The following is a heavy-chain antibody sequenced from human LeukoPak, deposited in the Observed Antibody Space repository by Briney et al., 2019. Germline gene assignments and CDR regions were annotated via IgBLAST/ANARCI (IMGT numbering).Heavy chain of an antibody. CDR2: IYYSGST. V-gene: IGHV4-39*01. CDR1: GHSMTTGSYY. Sequence: SETLSLTCTVSGHSMTTGSYYWSWLRKPAGKGLEWIGSIYYSGSTYYNPSLKSRVTISVDTSKNQFSLKLSSVTAADTAVYYCARQSGYYADYWGQGTLVTVSS. CDR3: ARQSGYYADY. J-gene: IGHJ4*02. D-gene: IGHD3-22*01.